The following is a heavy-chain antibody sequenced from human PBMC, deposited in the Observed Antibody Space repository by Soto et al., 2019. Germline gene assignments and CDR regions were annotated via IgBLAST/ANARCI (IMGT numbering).Heavy chain of an antibody. J-gene: IGHJ6*02. CDR1: GFTFISYG. CDR3: ARDHIVVVPAATLLDGMDV. CDR2: IWYDGSNK. V-gene: IGHV3-33*01. D-gene: IGHD2-2*01. Sequence: PGGSLRLSCAASGFTFISYGMHWIRQAPGKGLEWVAVIWYDGSNKYYADSVKGRFTISRDNSKNTLYLQMNSLRAEDTAVYYCARDHIVVVPAATLLDGMDVWGQGTTVTVSS.